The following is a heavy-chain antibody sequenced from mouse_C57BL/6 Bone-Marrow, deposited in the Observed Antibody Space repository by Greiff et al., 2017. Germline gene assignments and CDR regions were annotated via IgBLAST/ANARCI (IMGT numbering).Heavy chain of an antibody. J-gene: IGHJ1*03. CDR1: GYTFTDYY. CDR3: ARSKVGRLWYFDV. D-gene: IGHD4-1*01. CDR2: INPNNGGT. Sequence: EVKLQQSGPELVKPGASVKISCKASGYTFTDYYMNWVKQSPGQSLEWIGDINPNNGGTSYNQKFKGKATLAVDKSSSTAYMELRSLTSEDSAVYDCARSKVGRLWYFDVWGTGTTVTVSS. V-gene: IGHV1-26*01.